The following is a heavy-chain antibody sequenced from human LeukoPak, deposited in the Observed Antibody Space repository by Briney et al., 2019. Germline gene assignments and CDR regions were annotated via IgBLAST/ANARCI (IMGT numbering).Heavy chain of an antibody. CDR2: ISGSGGRS. CDR1: GCSFSSYA. D-gene: IGHD2-21*02. V-gene: IGHV3-23*01. J-gene: IGHJ6*02. Sequence: GGSLRLSRAASGCSFSSYAMRWVRPAPGKGLEWVSGISGSGGRSYYADSVKGRFTISRDTSKSTLYLQMNSLRAEDTAAYYCAQERGGDCYPPYGMDVWGQGSTVTVSS. CDR3: AQERGGDCYPPYGMDV.